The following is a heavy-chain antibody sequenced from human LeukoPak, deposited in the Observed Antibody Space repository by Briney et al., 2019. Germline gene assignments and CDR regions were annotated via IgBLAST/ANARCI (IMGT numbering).Heavy chain of an antibody. J-gene: IGHJ4*02. D-gene: IGHD3-22*01. CDR1: GGSFSGYY. CDR2: INHSGST. Sequence: SETLSLTCAVYGGSFSGYYWSWIRQPPGKGLEWIGEINHSGSTNYNPSLKSRVTISVDTSKNQFSLKLSSVTAADTAVYYCARECHYYDSSGFQDYFDYWGQGTLVTVSS. CDR3: ARECHYYDSSGFQDYFDY. V-gene: IGHV4-34*01.